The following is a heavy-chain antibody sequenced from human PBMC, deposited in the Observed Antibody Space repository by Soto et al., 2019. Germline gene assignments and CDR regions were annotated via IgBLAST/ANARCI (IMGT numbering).Heavy chain of an antibody. Sequence: QVQLQQWGAGLLKPSETLSLTCAVYGGSFSGYYWSWIRQPPGKGLEWIGEINHSGSTNYNPSLKSRVTISVDTSKNQFSLELSSVTAADTAVYYCARGRPYYDILTGYYPPLVLDYWGQGTLVTVSS. D-gene: IGHD3-9*01. CDR3: ARGRPYYDILTGYYPPLVLDY. CDR2: INHSGST. CDR1: GGSFSGYY. J-gene: IGHJ4*02. V-gene: IGHV4-34*01.